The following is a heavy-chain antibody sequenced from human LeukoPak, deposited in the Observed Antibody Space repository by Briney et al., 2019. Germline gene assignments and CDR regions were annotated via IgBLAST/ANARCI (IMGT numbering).Heavy chain of an antibody. CDR1: GFTFSSYG. CDR3: AGSVAVAGRGY. D-gene: IGHD6-19*01. V-gene: IGHV3-33*01. CDR2: IWYDGSNK. J-gene: IGHJ4*02. Sequence: QPGGSLRLSCAASGFTFSSYGMHWVRQAPGKGLEWVAVIWYDGSNKYYADSVKGRFTISRDNSKNTLYLQMNSLRAEDTAVYYCAGSVAVAGRGYWGQGTLVTVSS.